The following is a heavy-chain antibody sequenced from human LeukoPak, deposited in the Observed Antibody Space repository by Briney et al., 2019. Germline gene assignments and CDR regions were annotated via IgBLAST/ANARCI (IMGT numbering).Heavy chain of an antibody. V-gene: IGHV1-24*01. Sequence: ASVKVSCKVSGYTLSELSMHWVRQAPGKGLEWMGGFDPEDGETIYGQKFQGRVTMTEVTSRDTAYMELSSLRSEDTAVYYCATLYGDHHNVPFEFWGQGTLVTVSS. D-gene: IGHD4-17*01. CDR2: FDPEDGET. J-gene: IGHJ4*02. CDR1: GYTLSELS. CDR3: ATLYGDHHNVPFEF.